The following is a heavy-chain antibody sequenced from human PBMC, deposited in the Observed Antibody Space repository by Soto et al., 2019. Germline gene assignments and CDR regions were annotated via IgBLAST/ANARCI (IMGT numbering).Heavy chain of an antibody. Sequence: QVQLVESGGGVVQPGRSLRLSCAASGFTFSSYGMHWVRQAPGKGLEWVAVISYDGSNKYYADSVKGRFTISRDNSKNTLYLQMNSLRAEDTAVYYCALSSIAARHYAFDLWGQGTMVTVSS. V-gene: IGHV3-30*03. CDR1: GFTFSSYG. D-gene: IGHD6-6*01. CDR3: ALSSIAARHYAFDL. CDR2: ISYDGSNK. J-gene: IGHJ3*01.